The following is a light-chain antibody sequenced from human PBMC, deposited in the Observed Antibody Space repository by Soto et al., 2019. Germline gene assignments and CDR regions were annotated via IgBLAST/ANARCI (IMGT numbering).Light chain of an antibody. J-gene: IGKJ4*01. V-gene: IGKV3-11*01. Sequence: ESVLTQSPATLSLSPGERATLSCRASPSVSNSLAWYQHKPGQAPRLLIYDASNRATGVPTRFSGSGSGTDLTLTISSQEPEDFAVYYCQQRNQWPPVTFGGGTRVEIK. CDR2: DAS. CDR1: PSVSNS. CDR3: QQRNQWPPVT.